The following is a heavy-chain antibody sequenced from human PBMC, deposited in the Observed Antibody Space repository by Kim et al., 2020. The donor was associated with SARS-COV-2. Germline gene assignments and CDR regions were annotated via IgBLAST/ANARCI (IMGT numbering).Heavy chain of an antibody. D-gene: IGHD5-12*01. CDR1: GGSFSGYY. Sequence: SETLSLTCAVYGGSFSGYYWSWIRQPPGKGLEWIGEINHSGSTNYNPSLKSRVTISVDTSKNQFSLKLSSVTTADTAVYYCARGRRDGYNSSFRYCNWFDPWGQGTLVTVSS. CDR2: INHSGST. CDR3: ARGRRDGYNSSFRYCNWFDP. V-gene: IGHV4-34*01. J-gene: IGHJ5*02.